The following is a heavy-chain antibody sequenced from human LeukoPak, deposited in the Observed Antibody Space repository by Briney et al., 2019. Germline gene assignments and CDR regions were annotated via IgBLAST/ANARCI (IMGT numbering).Heavy chain of an antibody. D-gene: IGHD2-2*01. Sequence: SETLSLTCAVSGGSISSGGYSWSWIRQPPGKGLEWIGYFYHSGSTYYNPSLKSRVTISVDRSKNQFSLKLSSVTAADTAVYYCARAGYCSSTSCYHGYWYFDLWGRGTLVTVSS. CDR3: ARAGYCSSTSCYHGYWYFDL. CDR1: GGSISSGGYS. J-gene: IGHJ2*01. V-gene: IGHV4-30-2*01. CDR2: FYHSGST.